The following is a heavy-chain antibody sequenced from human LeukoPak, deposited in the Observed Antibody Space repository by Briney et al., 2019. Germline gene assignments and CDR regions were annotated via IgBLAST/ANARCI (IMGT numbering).Heavy chain of an antibody. J-gene: IGHJ4*02. V-gene: IGHV5-51*01. Sequence: KSGASLKISCNASGSNFPNYWIACVRQMPGKGLEWWRVIYPGDSDTSYSPSFKGQVTISVDRSKNTAYLKRGSLKASDTARYYCARSPGRAAAGSTLTYDYWGQGTRVTVTS. CDR1: GSNFPNYW. D-gene: IGHD6-13*01. CDR2: IYPGDSDT. CDR3: ARSPGRAAAGSTLTYDY.